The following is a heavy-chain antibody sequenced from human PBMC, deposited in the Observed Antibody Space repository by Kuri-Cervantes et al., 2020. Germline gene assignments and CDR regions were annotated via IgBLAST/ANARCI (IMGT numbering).Heavy chain of an antibody. D-gene: IGHD3-10*01. CDR3: ARDGGIWFGVGSFGFDP. V-gene: IGHV1-46*01. J-gene: IGHJ5*02. CDR1: GYTFTSYY. CDR2: INPSGGST. Sequence: ASVKVSCKASGYTFTSYYMHWVRQAPGQGLEWMGIINPSGGSTSYAQKFQGRVTMTRDTSTSTVYMELSSLRSEDTAVYYCARDGGIWFGVGSFGFDPWGQGTLVTVSS.